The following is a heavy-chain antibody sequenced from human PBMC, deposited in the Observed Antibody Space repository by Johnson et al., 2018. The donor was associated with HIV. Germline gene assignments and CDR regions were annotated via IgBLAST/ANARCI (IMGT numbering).Heavy chain of an antibody. CDR3: AIIPPGGAGKGADAFDI. Sequence: QVQLVESGGGVVQPGRSLRLSCAASGFTFSSYAMHWVRQAPGKGLEWVAVISYDGSNKYYADSVKGRFTISRDNSKNTLYLQMNSLRAEDTAVYYCAIIPPGGAGKGADAFDIWVQGTMVTVSS. CDR1: GFTFSSYA. V-gene: IGHV3-30-3*01. J-gene: IGHJ3*02. CDR2: ISYDGSNK. D-gene: IGHD1-26*01.